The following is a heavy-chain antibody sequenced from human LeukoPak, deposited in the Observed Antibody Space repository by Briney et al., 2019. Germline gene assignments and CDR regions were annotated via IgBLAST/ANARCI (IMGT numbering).Heavy chain of an antibody. CDR3: ARDRVVVAATLYYYYMDV. J-gene: IGHJ6*03. Sequence: GASVKVSCKASGSTFTSYYMHWVRQAPGQGLEWMGIINPSGGSTSYAQKFQGRVTMTRDTSTSTVYMELSSLRSEDTAVYYCARDRVVVAATLYYYYMDVWGKGTTVTISS. CDR1: GSTFTSYY. D-gene: IGHD2-15*01. V-gene: IGHV1-46*01. CDR2: INPSGGST.